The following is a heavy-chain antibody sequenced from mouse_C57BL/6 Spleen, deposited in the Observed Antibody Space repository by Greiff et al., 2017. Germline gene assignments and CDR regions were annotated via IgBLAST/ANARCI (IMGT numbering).Heavy chain of an antibody. CDR3: ARSITTVVAEAY. D-gene: IGHD1-1*01. Sequence: QVQLQQPGAELVRPGSSVKLSCKASGYTFTSYWMHWVKQRPIQGLEWIGNIDPSDSETHYNQKFKDQAPLTVDKSSSTAYMQLSSLTSEDSAVFYCARSITTVVAEAYWGQGTLVTVSA. CDR1: GYTFTSYW. J-gene: IGHJ3*01. CDR2: IDPSDSET. V-gene: IGHV1-52*01.